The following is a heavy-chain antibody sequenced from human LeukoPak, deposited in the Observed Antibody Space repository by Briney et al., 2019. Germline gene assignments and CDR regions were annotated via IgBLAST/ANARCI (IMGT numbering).Heavy chain of an antibody. V-gene: IGHV3-23*01. D-gene: IGHD3-22*01. J-gene: IGHJ4*02. CDR2: ISGGGGNT. Sequence: PGGSLRLSCAASGFTFSRYAMSWVRQAPGKGLEWLSAISGGGGNTYYADSVKGRFTISRDNSKHTLYLQLNSLRAEDTAVYYCAKWGGSSGYYSGYFDYWGQGTLVTVSS. CDR1: GFTFSRYA. CDR3: AKWGGSSGYYSGYFDY.